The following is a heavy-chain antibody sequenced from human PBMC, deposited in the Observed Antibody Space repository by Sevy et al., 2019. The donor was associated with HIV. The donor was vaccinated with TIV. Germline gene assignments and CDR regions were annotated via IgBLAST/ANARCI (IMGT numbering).Heavy chain of an antibody. CDR2: IYSGGST. J-gene: IGHJ6*02. D-gene: IGHD1-26*01. Sequence: GGSLRLSCAASGFTVSSNYMSWVRQAPGKGLEWVSVIYSGGSTYYADSVKGRFTISRDNSKNTLYLQMNSLRAEDTAVYYCASEWAESLYYGMDVWGQGTTVTVSS. CDR1: GFTVSSNY. CDR3: ASEWAESLYYGMDV. V-gene: IGHV3-53*01.